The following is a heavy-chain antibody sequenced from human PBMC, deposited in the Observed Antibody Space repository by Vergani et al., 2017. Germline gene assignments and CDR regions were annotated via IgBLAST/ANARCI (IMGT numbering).Heavy chain of an antibody. CDR1: GGSLSGYY. Sequence: QVQLQQWGAGLLKPSETLSLTCAVYGGSLSGYYWSWIRQPPGKGLEWIGEINHSGSTNYNPSLKSRVTISVDTSKNQFSLKLSSVTAADTAVYYCARGRSSGWYFYYFDYWGQGTLVTVSS. V-gene: IGHV4-34*01. J-gene: IGHJ4*02. D-gene: IGHD6-19*01. CDR2: INHSGST. CDR3: ARGRSSGWYFYYFDY.